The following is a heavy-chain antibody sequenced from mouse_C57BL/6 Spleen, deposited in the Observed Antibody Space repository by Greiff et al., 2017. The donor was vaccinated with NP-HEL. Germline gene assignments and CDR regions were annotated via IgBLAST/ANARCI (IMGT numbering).Heavy chain of an antibody. CDR2: INPNYGTT. Sequence: VHVKQSGPELVKPGASVKISCKASGYSFTDYNMNWVKQSNGKSLEWIGVINPNYGTTSYNQKFKGKATLTVDQSSSTAYMQLKRLTSEDSAVYYCARRNYYGSSYDYAMDYWGQGTSVTVSS. CDR3: ARRNYYGSSYDYAMDY. V-gene: IGHV1-39*01. CDR1: GYSFTDYN. J-gene: IGHJ4*01. D-gene: IGHD1-1*01.